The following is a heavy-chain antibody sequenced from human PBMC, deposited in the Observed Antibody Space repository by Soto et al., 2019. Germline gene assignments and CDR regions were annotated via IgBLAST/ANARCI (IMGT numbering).Heavy chain of an antibody. CDR1: GYSFSDYD. J-gene: IGHJ5*02. CDR3: ARDNRYNWNDEGWFDP. V-gene: IGHV1-8*01. Sequence: QVQLVQSGAEVKKPGASVKVSCKASGYSFSDYDINWVRQATGQGPEWMGWMNPNSGNTGYAQKFQGRVTMTRNTSINKAYMELSSLGSEDTAVYYCARDNRYNWNDEGWFDPWGQGTLVTVSS. D-gene: IGHD1-20*01. CDR2: MNPNSGNT.